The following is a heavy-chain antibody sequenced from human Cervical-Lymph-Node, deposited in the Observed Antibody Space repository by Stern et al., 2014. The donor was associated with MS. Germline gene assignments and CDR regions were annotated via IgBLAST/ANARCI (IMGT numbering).Heavy chain of an antibody. Sequence: QLQLQESGPGLVRPSQTLSLTCTVSGGSVGSGGFYWSWIRHHPGEGLEWLGDIHYTGNTYSNPSLKSRVLISADTSNNQFSLELSSVTAADTAVYYCARGVMTSVTYDLWYFDSWGQGTLVTVSS. CDR2: IHYTGNT. J-gene: IGHJ4*02. CDR1: GGSVGSGGFY. V-gene: IGHV4-31*03. D-gene: IGHD4-17*01. CDR3: ARGVMTSVTYDLWYFDS.